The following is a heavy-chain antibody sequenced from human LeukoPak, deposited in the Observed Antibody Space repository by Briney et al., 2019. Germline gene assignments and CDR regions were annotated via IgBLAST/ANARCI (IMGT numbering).Heavy chain of an antibody. CDR2: IYWNSGII. CDR3: TKEETIYTFGNAFDY. V-gene: IGHV3-9*01. J-gene: IGHJ4*02. CDR1: GFTFDDYA. Sequence: PGRSLRLSCAASGFTFDDYAMHWVRQAPGQGLEWVSSIYWNSGIITYADSVRGRFTISRDNADNSLFLQMDSLRPEDTALYYCTKEETIYTFGNAFDYWGQGTLVTVSS. D-gene: IGHD3-9*01.